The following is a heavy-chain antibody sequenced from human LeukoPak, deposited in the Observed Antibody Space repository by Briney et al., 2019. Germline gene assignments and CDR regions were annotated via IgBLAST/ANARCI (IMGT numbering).Heavy chain of an antibody. CDR3: AREYDGGAFDI. Sequence: GGSLRLSCAASGFTFSSYAMHWVRQAPGKGLEWVAVISYDGSNKYYADSVKGRFTISRDNSKNTLYLQMNSLRAEDTAVYYCAREYDGGAFDIWGQGTMVTVSS. V-gene: IGHV3-30-3*01. J-gene: IGHJ3*02. D-gene: IGHD3-16*01. CDR2: ISYDGSNK. CDR1: GFTFSSYA.